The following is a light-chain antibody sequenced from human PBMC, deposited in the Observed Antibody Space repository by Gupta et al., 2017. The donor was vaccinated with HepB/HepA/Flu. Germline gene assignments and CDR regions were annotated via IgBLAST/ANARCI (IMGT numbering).Light chain of an antibody. V-gene: IGLV2-14*03. CDR2: DVS. CDR3: SSYTSSSTLVV. Sequence: QSPLTQPASVSGSAGQSLTIPCTATSSDVGGYNYVSWYQQHPGKAPKLMIYDVSNRPSGVSNRFSGSKSGNTASLTISGLQAEDEADYYCSSYTSSSTLVVFGGGTKLTVL. J-gene: IGLJ3*02. CDR1: SSDVGGYNY.